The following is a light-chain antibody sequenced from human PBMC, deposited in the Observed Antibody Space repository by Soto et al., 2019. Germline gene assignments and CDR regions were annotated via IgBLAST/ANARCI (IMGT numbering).Light chain of an antibody. J-gene: IGKJ4*01. CDR3: QQYGSSPVLT. Sequence: EIVMTQSPATLSVSPGERATLSCRASQSVSSNLAWYQQKPGQAPRLLIYGASTRATGIPARFSGSGSGTEFTLTISSLQSEDFAVYYCQQYGSSPVLTFGGGTKVEIK. CDR1: QSVSSN. V-gene: IGKV3-15*01. CDR2: GAS.